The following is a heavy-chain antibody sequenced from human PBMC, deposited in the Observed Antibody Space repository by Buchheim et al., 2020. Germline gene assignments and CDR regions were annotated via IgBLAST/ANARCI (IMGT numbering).Heavy chain of an antibody. CDR1: GFTFSSYS. CDR3: ARDPLGFEREDYYMDV. Sequence: EVQLVESGGGLVKPGGSLRLSCAASGFTFSSYSMNWVRQAPGKGLEWVSSISSSSSYIYYADSVKGRFTISRDNAKNSLYLQMNSLRAEDTAVYYCARDPLGFEREDYYMDVWGKGTT. D-gene: IGHD1-26*01. J-gene: IGHJ6*03. V-gene: IGHV3-21*01. CDR2: ISSSSSYI.